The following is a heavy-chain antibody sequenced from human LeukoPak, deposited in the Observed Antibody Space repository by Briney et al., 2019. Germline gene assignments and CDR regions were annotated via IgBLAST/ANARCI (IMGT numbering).Heavy chain of an antibody. D-gene: IGHD5-18*01. V-gene: IGHV1-69*13. J-gene: IGHJ4*02. Sequence: ASVKVSCKASGGTFNSYAITWVRQAPGQGLEWVGGIIPLFNTANYAQKFQGRVTITADESTTTAYMELSSLRSEDTAVYYCARGIKLWFYFDSWGQGTLVTVSS. CDR3: ARGIKLWFYFDS. CDR1: GGTFNSYA. CDR2: IIPLFNTA.